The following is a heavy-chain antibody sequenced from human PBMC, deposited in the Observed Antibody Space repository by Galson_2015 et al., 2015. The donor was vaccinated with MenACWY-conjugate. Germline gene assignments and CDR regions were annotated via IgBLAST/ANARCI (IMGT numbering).Heavy chain of an antibody. J-gene: IGHJ4*02. CDR2: ISYDGSNK. CDR1: GFTFSSYG. D-gene: IGHD3-16*01. Sequence: SLRLSCAASGFTFSSYGMHWVRQAPGKGLEWVAIISYDGSNKYYADSVKGRFTISRDNSKNTLYLQMNSPRAEDTTVYYCANARGNYWGQGTLVTVSS. CDR3: ANARGNY. V-gene: IGHV3-30*18.